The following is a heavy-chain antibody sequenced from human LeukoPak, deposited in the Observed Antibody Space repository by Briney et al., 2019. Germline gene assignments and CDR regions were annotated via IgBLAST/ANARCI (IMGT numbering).Heavy chain of an antibody. V-gene: IGHV4-59*01. CDR3: ARENYYDSSGYWDY. Sequence: PSETLSLTCTVSGGSISSYYWSLIRQPPGKGLEWIGYIYYSGSTNYNPSLKSRVTISVDTSKNQFSLKLSSVTAADTAVYYCARENYYDSSGYWDYWGQGTLVTVSS. CDR1: GGSISSYY. J-gene: IGHJ4*02. CDR2: IYYSGST. D-gene: IGHD3-22*01.